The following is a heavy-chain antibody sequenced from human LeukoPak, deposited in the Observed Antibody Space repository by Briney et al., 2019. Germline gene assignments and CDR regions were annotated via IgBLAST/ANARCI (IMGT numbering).Heavy chain of an antibody. D-gene: IGHD3-22*01. CDR1: GGTFSSYA. CDR2: IIPILGIA. CDR3: AREVYYDSSGLYAFDI. V-gene: IGHV1-69*04. J-gene: IGHJ3*02. Sequence: ASVKVSCKASGGTFSSYAISWVRQAPGQGLEWMGRIIPILGIANYAQKLQGRVTMTTDTSTSTAYMELSSLRSEDTAVYYCAREVYYDSSGLYAFDIWGQGTMVTVSS.